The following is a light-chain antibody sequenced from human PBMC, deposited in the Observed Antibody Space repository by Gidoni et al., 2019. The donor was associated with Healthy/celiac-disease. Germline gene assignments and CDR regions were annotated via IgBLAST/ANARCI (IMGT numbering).Light chain of an antibody. J-gene: IGKJ4*01. CDR3: QQYGSSPRLT. Sequence: IVLTLSPDTLSLSPGERATRSCRASQSVSSRYLAWYQQKPGQAPMLLIYGAASRATGIPDRFSGSGSGTDVTLTISRLEPEDFAVYYCQQYGSSPRLTFGGGTKVEIK. CDR2: GAA. CDR1: QSVSSRY. V-gene: IGKV3-20*01.